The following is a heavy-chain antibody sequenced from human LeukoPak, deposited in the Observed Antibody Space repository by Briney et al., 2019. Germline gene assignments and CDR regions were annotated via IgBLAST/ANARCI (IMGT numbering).Heavy chain of an antibody. Sequence: GGSLRLSCTASGFTFSNYAMSWVRQAPGKGLEWVSAISGSGGSTYCADSVKGRFTISRDNSKNTLYLQMNSLRAEDTAVYYCAILQTWDYWGQGTLVTVSS. CDR3: AILQTWDY. V-gene: IGHV3-23*01. CDR1: GFTFSNYA. CDR2: ISGSGGST. D-gene: IGHD5-24*01. J-gene: IGHJ4*02.